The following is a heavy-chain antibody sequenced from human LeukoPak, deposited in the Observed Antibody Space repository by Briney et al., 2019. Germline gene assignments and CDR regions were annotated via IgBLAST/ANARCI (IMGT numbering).Heavy chain of an antibody. Sequence: SETLSLTCTVSGGSISSYYWSWIRQPPGKGLEWIGYIYYSGSTNYNPSLKSRVTISVDTSKNQFSLKLSSVTAADTAVYYCATSLGIAVAGTGAFDIWGQGTMVTVSS. V-gene: IGHV4-59*12. CDR1: GGSISSYY. J-gene: IGHJ3*02. CDR3: ATSLGIAVAGTGAFDI. CDR2: IYYSGST. D-gene: IGHD6-19*01.